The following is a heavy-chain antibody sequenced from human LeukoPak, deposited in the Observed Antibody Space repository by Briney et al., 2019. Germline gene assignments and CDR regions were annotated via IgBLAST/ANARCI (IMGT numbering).Heavy chain of an antibody. CDR2: ITNDGGIT. J-gene: IGHJ4*02. Sequence: PGGSLRLSCVASGFTFSSYAMSWVRQPPGKELEWVSGITNDGGITYYGDSVKGRFTISRDNSKNTLYLQMTRLTPEDTAIYYCAKDRGSGWPWGQGALVTVSS. V-gene: IGHV3-23*01. D-gene: IGHD6-19*01. CDR3: AKDRGSGWP. CDR1: GFTFSSYA.